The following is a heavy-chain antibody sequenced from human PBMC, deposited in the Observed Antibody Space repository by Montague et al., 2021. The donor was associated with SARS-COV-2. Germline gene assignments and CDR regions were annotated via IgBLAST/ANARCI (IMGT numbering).Heavy chain of an antibody. D-gene: IGHD3-16*01. CDR1: GFTFSDYA. CDR2: ISYDGSNK. CDR3: ARDRLKWGMITFGGNDY. V-gene: IGHV3-30*09. Sequence: SLRLSCAASGFTFSDYAIYWVRQAPGKGLEWVALISYDGSNKYYADSVKGRFAISRDNSKNTLYLQMNSLRAEDTAVYFCARDRLKWGMITFGGNDYWGQETLVTVSS. J-gene: IGHJ4*02.